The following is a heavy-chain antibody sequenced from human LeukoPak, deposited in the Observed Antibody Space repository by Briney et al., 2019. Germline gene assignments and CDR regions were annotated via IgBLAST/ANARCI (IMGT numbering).Heavy chain of an antibody. Sequence: ASVKVSCKASGYTFTSYDINWVRQATGQGREWMGWMNPNSGNTGYAQKFQGRVTMTRNTSISTAYMELSSLRSEDTAVYYCARRFWRDPSPLYYDFWSGYYTRRVPYYYMDVWGKGTTVTVSS. J-gene: IGHJ6*03. CDR1: GYTFTSYD. CDR3: ARRFWRDPSPLYYDFWSGYYTRRVPYYYMDV. D-gene: IGHD3-3*01. CDR2: MNPNSGNT. V-gene: IGHV1-8*01.